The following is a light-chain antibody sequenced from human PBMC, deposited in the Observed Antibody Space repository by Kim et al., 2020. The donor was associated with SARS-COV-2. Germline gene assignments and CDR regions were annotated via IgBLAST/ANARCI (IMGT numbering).Light chain of an antibody. J-gene: IGKJ3*01. CDR2: AAS. CDR1: QTISNF. V-gene: IGKV1-39*01. Sequence: SVGDRVTITCRASQTISNFLNWYQQKPGKAPKLLIYAASSLQIGVPSRFSGSGSGTDFTLTISSLQPEDFATYYCQQSYSTLLFTFGPGTKVDIK. CDR3: QQSYSTLLFT.